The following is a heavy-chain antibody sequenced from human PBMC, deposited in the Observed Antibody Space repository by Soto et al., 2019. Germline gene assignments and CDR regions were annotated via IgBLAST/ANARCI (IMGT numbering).Heavy chain of an antibody. CDR2: IYYSGST. Sequence: QVQLQESGPGLVKPSQTLSLTCTVSGGSISSGGYYWSWIRQHPGKGLEWIGYIYYSGSTYYNPSRKSRVTISVDTSKNQFSLKLSSVTAADTAVYYCARGRLTYYDYVWGSYRSGWFDPWGQGTLVTVSS. CDR1: GGSISSGGYY. CDR3: ARGRLTYYDYVWGSYRSGWFDP. J-gene: IGHJ5*02. V-gene: IGHV4-31*03. D-gene: IGHD3-16*02.